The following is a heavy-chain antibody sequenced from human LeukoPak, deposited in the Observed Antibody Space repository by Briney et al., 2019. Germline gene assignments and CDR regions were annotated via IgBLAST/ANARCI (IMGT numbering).Heavy chain of an antibody. CDR1: GFTVSSNY. CDR2: ISSSSSYI. V-gene: IGHV3-21*01. CDR3: ARSITAAGPFDY. Sequence: GGSLRLSCAASGFTVSSNYMSWVRQAPGKGLEWVSSISSSSSYIYYADSVKGRFTISRDNAKNSLYLQMNSLRAEDTAVYYSARSITAAGPFDYWGQGTLVTVSS. J-gene: IGHJ4*02. D-gene: IGHD6-13*01.